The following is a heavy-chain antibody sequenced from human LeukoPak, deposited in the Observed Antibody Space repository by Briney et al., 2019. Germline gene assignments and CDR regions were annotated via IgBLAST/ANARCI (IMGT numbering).Heavy chain of an antibody. CDR3: ARGRILHY. CDR1: GGSFSGYY. CDR2: INHSGST. Sequence: SETPSLTCAVYGGSFSGYYWSWIRQPPGKGLEWIGEINHSGSTNYNPSLKSRVTISVDTSKNQFSLKLSSVTAADTAVYYCARGRILHYWGQGTLVTVSS. D-gene: IGHD3-3*01. V-gene: IGHV4-34*01. J-gene: IGHJ4*02.